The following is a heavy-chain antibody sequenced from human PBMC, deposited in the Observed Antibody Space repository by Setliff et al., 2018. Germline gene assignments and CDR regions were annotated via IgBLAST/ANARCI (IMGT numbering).Heavy chain of an antibody. J-gene: IGHJ6*03. CDR2: VYTSGST. CDR1: GGSISSNY. V-gene: IGHV4-4*08. Sequence: SETLSLTCTVAGGSISSNYWSWIRQPPGKGLEWIGYVYTSGSTNYNPSLKSRVTISVDTSKNQLSLRLTSVTAADTAVYYCARDPGNGHYMDVWGKGATVTVSS. CDR3: ARDPGNGHYMDV.